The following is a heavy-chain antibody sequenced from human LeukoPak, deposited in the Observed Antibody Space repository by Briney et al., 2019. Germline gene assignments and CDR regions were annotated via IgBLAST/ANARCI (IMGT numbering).Heavy chain of an antibody. D-gene: IGHD2-15*01. CDR1: GFTFSSYS. V-gene: IGHV4-34*01. CDR3: ARGHCSGGSCYLYNY. CDR2: INHSGST. Sequence: GSLRLSCAASGFTFSSYSMNWIRQPPGKGLEWIGEINHSGSTNYNPSLKSRVTISVDTSKNQFSLKLSSVTAADTAVYYCARGHCSGGSCYLYNYWGQGTLVTVSS. J-gene: IGHJ4*02.